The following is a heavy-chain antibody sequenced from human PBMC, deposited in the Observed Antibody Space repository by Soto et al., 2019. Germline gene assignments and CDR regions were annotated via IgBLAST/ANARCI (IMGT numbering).Heavy chain of an antibody. CDR3: AHIVVAGLGYYFDY. V-gene: IGHV2-5*02. Sequence: QITLKESGPTLVKPTQTLTLTCTFSGFSLSSTRMAVGWIRQPPGKALEWLALIYWDDDKRYSPFLKSRLTIXTXHXXTPVVVTMSNMDPVDTARYYCAHIVVAGLGYYFDYWGQGTLVTVSS. D-gene: IGHD6-19*01. CDR1: GFSLSSTRMA. CDR2: IYWDDDK. J-gene: IGHJ4*02.